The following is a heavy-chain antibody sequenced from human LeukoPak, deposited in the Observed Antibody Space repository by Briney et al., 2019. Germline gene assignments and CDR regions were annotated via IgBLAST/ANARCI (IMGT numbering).Heavy chain of an antibody. V-gene: IGHV4-31*03. Sequence: SQTLPLTCTVSGGSISSSGYYWSWIRQYPGKGLERIGFIYYTGSTDYKSTLKSRVIISVDTSTNQFSLELSSVTVADTAVYYCARGAYPTAWFDPWGQGTLVTVSS. CDR3: ARGAYPTAWFDP. CDR2: IYYTGST. D-gene: IGHD5-18*01. J-gene: IGHJ5*02. CDR1: GGSISSSGYY.